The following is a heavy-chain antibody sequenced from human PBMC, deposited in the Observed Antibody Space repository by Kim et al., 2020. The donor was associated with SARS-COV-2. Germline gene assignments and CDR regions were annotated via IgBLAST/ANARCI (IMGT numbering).Heavy chain of an antibody. D-gene: IGHD1-7*01. CDR3: ARGPVITGTIGGAFDI. Sequence: SLKSRVTISVDTSKNQFSLKLSSVTAADTAVYYCARGPVITGTIGGAFDIWGQGTMVTVSS. J-gene: IGHJ3*02. V-gene: IGHV4-59*09.